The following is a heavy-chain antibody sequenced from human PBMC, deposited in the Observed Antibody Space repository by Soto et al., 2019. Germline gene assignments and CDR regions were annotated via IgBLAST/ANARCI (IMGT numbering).Heavy chain of an antibody. CDR2: IYHGDSDT. Sequence: GESLKISCKGSGSSFTSYWMGWVRQMPGKGLEWMGIIYHGDSDTRYSPSFQGQVTISADKSIITAYLQWSSLKASDTAMYYCARIAVAGYYGMDVWGQGTTVTVSS. D-gene: IGHD6-19*01. J-gene: IGHJ6*02. CDR3: ARIAVAGYYGMDV. V-gene: IGHV5-51*01. CDR1: GSSFTSYW.